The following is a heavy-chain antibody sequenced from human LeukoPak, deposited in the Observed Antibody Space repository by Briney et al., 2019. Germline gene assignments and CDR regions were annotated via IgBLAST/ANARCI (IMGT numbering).Heavy chain of an antibody. D-gene: IGHD3-3*01. CDR3: ARVCYDFWSGYLVFDY. CDR2: INHSGST. J-gene: IGHJ4*02. V-gene: IGHV4-39*07. CDR1: GGSISSGDYY. Sequence: SETLSLTCTVSGGSISSGDYYWSWIRQPPGMGLEWIGEINHSGSTNYNPCLKSRVTISVDTSKNQFSLKLSSVTAADTAVYYCARVCYDFWSGYLVFDYWGQGTLVTVSS.